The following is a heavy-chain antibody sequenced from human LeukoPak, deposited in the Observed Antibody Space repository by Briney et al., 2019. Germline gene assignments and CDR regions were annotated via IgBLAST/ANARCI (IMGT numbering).Heavy chain of an antibody. CDR2: FLYDGSYK. D-gene: IGHD5-12*01. J-gene: IGHJ4*02. CDR1: GFTFNSNG. Sequence: PGGSLRPSCAAPGFTFNSNGMHGFGQAPGKGLEWVAFFLYDGSYKYYADSVKARFTISRDNSKNTLDLQMNSLRPEDTALYYGAKDSGTGRIVATIGSAYWGQGTLVTVSS. V-gene: IGHV3-30*02. CDR3: AKDSGTGRIVATIGSAY.